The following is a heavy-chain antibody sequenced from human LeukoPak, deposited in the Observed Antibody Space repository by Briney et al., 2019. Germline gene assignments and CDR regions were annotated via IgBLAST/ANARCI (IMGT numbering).Heavy chain of an antibody. CDR3: ARVAVAQGAPDY. CDR1: RGTFSSYA. Sequence: SVKVSCKASRGTFSSYAVSWVRQAPGQGLEWMGRIIPIFGTANYAQKFQGRVTITTDESTSTAYMELSSLRSEDTAVYYCARVAVAQGAPDYWGQGTLVTVSS. J-gene: IGHJ4*02. D-gene: IGHD6-19*01. CDR2: IIPIFGTA. V-gene: IGHV1-69*05.